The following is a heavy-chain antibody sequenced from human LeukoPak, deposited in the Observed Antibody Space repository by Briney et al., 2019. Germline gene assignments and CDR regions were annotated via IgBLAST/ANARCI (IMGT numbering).Heavy chain of an antibody. D-gene: IGHD6-19*01. J-gene: IGHJ4*02. V-gene: IGHV2-5*02. CDR2: IYWDDDK. CDR3: AHTRITVAGKGFDY. CDR1: GFSLSTSGVG. Sequence: SGPTLVNPTQTLTLTCTFSGFSLSTSGVGVGWIRQPPGKALEWLALIYWDDDKRYSPSLKSRLTITKDTSKNQVVLTMTYMDPVDTATYYCAHTRITVAGKGFDYWGQGTLVTVSS.